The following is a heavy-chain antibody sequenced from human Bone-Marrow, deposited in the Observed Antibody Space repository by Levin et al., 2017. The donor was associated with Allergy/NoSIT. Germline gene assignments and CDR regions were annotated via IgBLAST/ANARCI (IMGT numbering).Heavy chain of an antibody. Sequence: PGGSLRLSCAASGFTFSNYGMSWVRQAPGKGLEWVSGISGNGRNTYYADSVKGRITISRDNLKNTLDLQMNSLRAEDTAIYYCAKDLGSSSSSYRYGLDVWGQGTTVTVSS. CDR2: ISGNGRNT. J-gene: IGHJ6*02. D-gene: IGHD6-6*01. CDR1: GFTFSNYG. CDR3: AKDLGSSSSSYRYGLDV. V-gene: IGHV3-23*01.